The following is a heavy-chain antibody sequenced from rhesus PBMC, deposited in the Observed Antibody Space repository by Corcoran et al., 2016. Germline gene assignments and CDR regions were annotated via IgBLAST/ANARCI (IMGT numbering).Heavy chain of an antibody. V-gene: IGHV4-122*02. D-gene: IGHD6-37*01. CDR1: GGTISSGYYY. CDR2: TTYTGRT. J-gene: IGHJ4*01. CDR3: ARARRWPTYFDY. Sequence: QVQLQESGPGLVKPSETLSLTCAVSGGTISSGYYYWSWIRQPPGKGLEWIGYTTYTGRTTYTSYLQSRVTSSRDTSTSTFSVELSSVTAADTAVYYCARARRWPTYFDYWGQGVLVTVSS.